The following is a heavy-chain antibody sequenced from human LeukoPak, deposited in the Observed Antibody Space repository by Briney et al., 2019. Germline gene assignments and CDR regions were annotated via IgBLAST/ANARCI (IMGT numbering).Heavy chain of an antibody. D-gene: IGHD4-17*01. J-gene: IGHJ5*02. CDR1: GFTFTSYS. Sequence: AGSLTLSCAASGFTFTSYSMNWVRQAPGRGLEWVSSISSSSTYIYYADSVKGRFTIYRDNAKNSLYLQMNSLRAEDTAVYYCARDPGAVTTPSNGFDPWGQGTLVTASS. V-gene: IGHV3-21*01. CDR2: ISSSSTYI. CDR3: ARDPGAVTTPSNGFDP.